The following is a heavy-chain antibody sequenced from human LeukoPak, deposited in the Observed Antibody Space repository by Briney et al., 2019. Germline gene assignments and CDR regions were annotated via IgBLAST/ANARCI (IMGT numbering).Heavy chain of an antibody. J-gene: IGHJ4*02. D-gene: IGHD6-13*01. CDR2: IYYSRST. Sequence: TPAETLSLTCTASGGSISSTGYYWGWIRQPPGKGLEWIGSIYYSRSTYYNPSLKSRVTLSVDTSKNQFSLKLSSVTAADTAVYYCARHGQQHLSSFDYWGQGSLVTVPS. V-gene: IGHV4-39*01. CDR3: ARHGQQHLSSFDY. CDR1: GGSISSTGYY.